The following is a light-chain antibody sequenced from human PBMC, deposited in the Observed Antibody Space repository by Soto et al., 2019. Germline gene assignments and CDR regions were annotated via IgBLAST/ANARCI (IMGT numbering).Light chain of an antibody. J-gene: IGKJ1*01. Sequence: VXTQSPATLSVSPGDTATLSCRASQSLSSNLGWYQQKPGQAPRLLIFGASTRATGIPARFSGSGSGTEFSLTISSLQSEDFAVYFCQQYNDWPLTFGKGTKV. CDR2: GAS. CDR3: QQYNDWPLT. CDR1: QSLSSN. V-gene: IGKV3-15*01.